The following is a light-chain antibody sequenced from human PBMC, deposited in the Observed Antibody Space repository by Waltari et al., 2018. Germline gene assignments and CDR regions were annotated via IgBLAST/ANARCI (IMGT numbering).Light chain of an antibody. CDR2: VNSDGSH. Sequence: QLVLTQSPSASASLGASVKLTCTLSSGHSSNVIAWLQQQPEKGPRYLMKVNSDGSHSKGEEIPYRLSGSSAGTEGYLTSASLQAEDEADYCCQTGGHGTWVFGGGTKLTVL. CDR1: SGHSSNV. V-gene: IGLV4-69*01. J-gene: IGLJ3*02. CDR3: QTGGHGTWV.